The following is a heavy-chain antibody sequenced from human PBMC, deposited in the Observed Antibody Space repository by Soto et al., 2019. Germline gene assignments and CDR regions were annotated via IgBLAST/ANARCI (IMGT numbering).Heavy chain of an antibody. V-gene: IGHV3-33*01. CDR1: GFTFSSYG. Sequence: QVQLVESGGGVVQPGRSLRLSCAASGFTFSSYGMHWVRQAPGKGLEWVAVIWYDGSNKYYADSVKGRFTISRDNSKNTRYPEMTSRRAEDKAVNSCAMKNGGWWGGGGEDYGMDVWGQGTTVTVCS. CDR2: IWYDGSNK. J-gene: IGHJ6*02. CDR3: AMKNGGWWGGGGEDYGMDV. D-gene: IGHD3-16*01.